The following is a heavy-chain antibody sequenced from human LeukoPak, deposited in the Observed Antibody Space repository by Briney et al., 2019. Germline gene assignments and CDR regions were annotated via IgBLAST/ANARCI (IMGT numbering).Heavy chain of an antibody. Sequence: ASVKVSCKASGYTFTAYYIHWVRQAPGQGLGWMGWINPNTGGTNYAQNFQGRVTMTRDTSITTAYMDLSRLRSDDTAVYYCARGSRAAAGIVPFDYWGQGTLVTVSS. CDR1: GYTFTAYY. J-gene: IGHJ4*02. CDR2: INPNTGGT. D-gene: IGHD6-13*01. CDR3: ARGSRAAAGIVPFDY. V-gene: IGHV1-2*02.